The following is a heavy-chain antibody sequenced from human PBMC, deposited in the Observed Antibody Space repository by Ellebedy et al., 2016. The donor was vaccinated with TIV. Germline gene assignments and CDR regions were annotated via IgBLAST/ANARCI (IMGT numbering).Heavy chain of an antibody. Sequence: MPSETLSLTCSVSGSSISSGELYWSWIRQHPGKGLEWIGYIHHDGTTYYNPSLRSRVTISVDTSKNQFSLKLSSVTAADTAVYYCARVLTRGTTTLDYWGQGTLVTVSS. V-gene: IGHV4-31*03. J-gene: IGHJ4*02. CDR1: GSSISSGELY. CDR3: ARVLTRGTTTLDY. CDR2: IHHDGTT. D-gene: IGHD1-7*01.